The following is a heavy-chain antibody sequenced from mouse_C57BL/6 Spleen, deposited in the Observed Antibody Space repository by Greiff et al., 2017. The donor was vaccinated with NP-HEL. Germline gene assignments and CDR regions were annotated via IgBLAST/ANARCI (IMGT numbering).Heavy chain of an antibody. D-gene: IGHD1-1*01. CDR1: GYAFSSSW. CDR2: IYPGDGDT. Sequence: QVQLQQSGPELVKPGASVKISCKASGYAFSSSWMNWVKQRPGKGLEWIGRIYPGDGDTNYNGKFKGKATLTADISSSTAYMQLSSLTSEDSAVYFCARLYYYGSSFYYFDYWGQGTTLTVSS. J-gene: IGHJ2*01. CDR3: ARLYYYGSSFYYFDY. V-gene: IGHV1-82*01.